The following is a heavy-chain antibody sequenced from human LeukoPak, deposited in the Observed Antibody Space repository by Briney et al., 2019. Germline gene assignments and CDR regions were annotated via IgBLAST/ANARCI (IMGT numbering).Heavy chain of an antibody. CDR3: AKSGGYGLIDY. CDR2: IYSSGST. Sequence: SSETLSLTCTVSGASISGSGYYWGWIRQPPGKGLEWIGSIYSSGSTYYHASLQSRVTISIETSKNQISLRLNSVTAADTAMYYCAKSGGYGLIDYWGQGTLVTVSS. V-gene: IGHV4-39*01. D-gene: IGHD1-26*01. J-gene: IGHJ4*02. CDR1: GASISGSGYY.